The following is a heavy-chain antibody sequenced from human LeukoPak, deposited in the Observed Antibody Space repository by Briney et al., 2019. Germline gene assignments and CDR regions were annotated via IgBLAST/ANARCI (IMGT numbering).Heavy chain of an antibody. D-gene: IGHD3-16*01. V-gene: IGHV1-3*01. CDR1: GYTFTNYA. J-gene: IGHJ5*02. CDR3: ARGRVGYGWFDP. Sequence: ASVQVSCKASGYTFTNYAMHWVRQAPGQRLEWMGWINAGNGNTKYSQNFQGRVTITRDTSGTTAYMELSSLRSEDTAVYYCARGRVGYGWFDPWGQGTLVTVSS. CDR2: INAGNGNT.